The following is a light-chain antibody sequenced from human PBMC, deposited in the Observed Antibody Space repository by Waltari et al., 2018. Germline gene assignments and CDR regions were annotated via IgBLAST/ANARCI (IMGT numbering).Light chain of an antibody. CDR2: AAS. Sequence: DLQMTQSPSSVSASVGDRITITCRASQDVGRWLAWYQQKPGKAPQLLIFAASNLHTGVPSRFSGSGHGTDFTLSISSLQPEDFATYFCQQANSFPYTFGLGTKLE. J-gene: IGKJ2*01. CDR3: QQANSFPYT. V-gene: IGKV1-12*01. CDR1: QDVGRW.